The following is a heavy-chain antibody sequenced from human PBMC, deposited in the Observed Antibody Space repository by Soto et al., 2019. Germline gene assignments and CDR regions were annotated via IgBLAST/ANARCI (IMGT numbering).Heavy chain of an antibody. CDR3: ARGIPKRERVFRVVVDYDVDV. J-gene: IGHJ6*03. CDR1: GYTFTSYD. CDR2: MNPNSGNT. V-gene: IGHV1-8*01. Sequence: ASVKVSCKASGYTFTSYDINWVRQATGQGLEWMGWMNPNSGNTGYAQKFQGRVTMTRNTSISTAYMELSSLRSEDTAVYYCARGIPKRERVFRVVVDYDVDVWGKGTKGTLSS. D-gene: IGHD3-3*01.